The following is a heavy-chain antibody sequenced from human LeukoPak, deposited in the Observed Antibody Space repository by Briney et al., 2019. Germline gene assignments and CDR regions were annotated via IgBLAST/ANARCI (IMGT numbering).Heavy chain of an antibody. D-gene: IGHD1-20*01. V-gene: IGHV3-9*01. Sequence: GRSLRLSCAASGFTFDDYAMHWVRQAPGKGLEWVSGISWNSGSIGYADSVKGRFTISRDNAKNSLYLQVNSLRAEDTALYYCAKAPGITGYPDDAFDIWGQGTMVTVSS. CDR2: ISWNSGSI. J-gene: IGHJ3*02. CDR3: AKAPGITGYPDDAFDI. CDR1: GFTFDDYA.